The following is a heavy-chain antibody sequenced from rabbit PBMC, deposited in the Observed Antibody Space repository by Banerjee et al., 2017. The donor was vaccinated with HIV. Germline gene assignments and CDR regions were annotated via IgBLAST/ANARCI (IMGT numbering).Heavy chain of an antibody. V-gene: IGHV1S45*01. J-gene: IGHJ4*01. CDR1: GFSFSSSYY. D-gene: IGHD2-1*01. Sequence: QEQLEESGGDLVKPEGSLTLTCTASGFSFSSSYYMCWVRQAPGKGLEWIACIYTGSGNTYYASWAKGRFTISRSTSLNTVTLQLNSLTAADTATYFCARDSYTGDWAFNLWGQGTLVTVS. CDR3: ARDSYTGDWAFNL. CDR2: IYTGSGNT.